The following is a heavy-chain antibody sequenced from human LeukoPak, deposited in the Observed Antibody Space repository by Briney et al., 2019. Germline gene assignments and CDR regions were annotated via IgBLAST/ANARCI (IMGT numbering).Heavy chain of an antibody. CDR2: IKTDGSEK. J-gene: IGHJ4*02. Sequence: PGGSLRLSCAASGFTFSSFWMSWVRQAPGKGLEWVANIKTDGSEKYHVDSVKGRFTISRDNAKNSLSLQMNSLSAEDTAVYYCTRDWGGVAAGIDYWGQGTLVTVSS. CDR1: GFTFSSFW. CDR3: TRDWGGVAAGIDY. D-gene: IGHD6-13*01. V-gene: IGHV3-7*01.